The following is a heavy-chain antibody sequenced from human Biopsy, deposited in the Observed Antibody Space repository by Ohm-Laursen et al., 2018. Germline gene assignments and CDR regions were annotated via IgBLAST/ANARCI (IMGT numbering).Heavy chain of an antibody. V-gene: IGHV4-31*01. CDR2: IFNSANT. Sequence: TLSLTCTVSGGSISSGGSYWSWMRQRPGKGLEGIGYIFNSANTYYNPSIKNLITISGDTSKNQFSLKLNSVTAADTALYYCARGDYFDSNGYFWFDPWGQGTLVTVSS. CDR3: ARGDYFDSNGYFWFDP. CDR1: GGSISSGGSY. J-gene: IGHJ5*02. D-gene: IGHD3-22*01.